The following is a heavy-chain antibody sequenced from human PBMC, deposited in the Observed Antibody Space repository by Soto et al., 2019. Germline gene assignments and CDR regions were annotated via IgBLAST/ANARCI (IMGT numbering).Heavy chain of an antibody. CDR2: MNPNSGTT. J-gene: IGHJ4*02. Sequence: QVQLVQSGAEVKKPGASVKVSCKASGYTFTSYDINWVRQATGQGLEWMGWMNPNSGTTGYAQKFEGRVTMTRNTSITTAYMELSSLRSEDTAVYYCARDISGSYRFDYWGQGTLVTVSS. V-gene: IGHV1-8*01. D-gene: IGHD1-26*01. CDR3: ARDISGSYRFDY. CDR1: GYTFTSYD.